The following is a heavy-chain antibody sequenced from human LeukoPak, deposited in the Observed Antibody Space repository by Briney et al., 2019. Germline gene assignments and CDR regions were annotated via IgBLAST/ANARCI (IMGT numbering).Heavy chain of an antibody. V-gene: IGHV3-43*02. CDR3: AKIFPPSYYYDSSGYYDPFDY. J-gene: IGHJ4*02. Sequence: GGSLRLSCAASGFTFDDYAMHWVRQAPGKGLEWVSLISGDGGSTYYADSVKGRFTISRDKSKNSLYLQMNSLRTEDTALYYCAKIFPPSYYYDSSGYYDPFDYWGQGTLVTVSS. CDR1: GFTFDDYA. CDR2: ISGDGGST. D-gene: IGHD3-22*01.